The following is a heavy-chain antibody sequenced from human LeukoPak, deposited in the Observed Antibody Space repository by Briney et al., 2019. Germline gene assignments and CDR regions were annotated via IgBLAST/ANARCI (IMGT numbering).Heavy chain of an antibody. CDR2: INHSGST. D-gene: IGHD2-2*01. CDR3: AGILSSTSSVDY. V-gene: IGHV4-34*01. Sequence: IGEINHSGSTNYNPSLKSRVTISVDTSKNQFSLKLSSVTAADTAVYYCAGILSSTSSVDYWGQGTLVTVSS. J-gene: IGHJ4*02.